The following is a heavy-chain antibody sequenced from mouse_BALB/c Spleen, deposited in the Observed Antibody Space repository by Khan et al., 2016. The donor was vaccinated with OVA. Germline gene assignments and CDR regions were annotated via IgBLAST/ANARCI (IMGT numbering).Heavy chain of an antibody. Sequence: EVELVESGGGLVQPGGSLKLSCAASGFTFSGYGMSWVRQSPDKRLELVATINSNGGTSYYPDSVKGGFTISRDNAKNTLHLQMSSLKSEDTATYYCARVYYRYDEGYWYCDVWGAGTTVTVSS. D-gene: IGHD2-14*01. V-gene: IGHV5-6-3*01. CDR2: INSNGGTS. CDR3: ARVYYRYDEGYWYCDV. CDR1: GFTFSGYG. J-gene: IGHJ1*01.